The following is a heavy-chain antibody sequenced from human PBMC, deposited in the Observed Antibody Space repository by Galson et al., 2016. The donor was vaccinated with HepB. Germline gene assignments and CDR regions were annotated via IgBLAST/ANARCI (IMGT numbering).Heavy chain of an antibody. V-gene: IGHV3-7*01. CDR2: IKQDGSEK. D-gene: IGHD3-16*01. Sequence: SLRLSCAASGFTFSNYWMIWVRQAPGKGLEWLAKIKQDGSEKHYVDSVKGRFTIPRDNAKDSLYLQMNTLRAEDTAVYYCARHYADWFDPWGQGTLVTVSS. CDR1: GFTFSNYW. J-gene: IGHJ5*02. CDR3: ARHYADWFDP.